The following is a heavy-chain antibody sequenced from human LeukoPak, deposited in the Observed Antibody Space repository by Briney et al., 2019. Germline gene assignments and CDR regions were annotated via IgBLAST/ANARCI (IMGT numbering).Heavy chain of an antibody. CDR2: ISAYNGNT. J-gene: IGHJ3*02. V-gene: IGHV1-18*01. CDR1: GYTITNHG. CDR3: ARADALALTGSSALDI. Sequence: ASVKVSCKASGYTITNHGFSWVRQAPGQGLEWMGWISAYNGNTYYAQKFQGRVTLTTDPSTRTACMELRILRSDDTAVYYCARADALALTGSSALDIWGQGTMVTVSS. D-gene: IGHD3-9*01.